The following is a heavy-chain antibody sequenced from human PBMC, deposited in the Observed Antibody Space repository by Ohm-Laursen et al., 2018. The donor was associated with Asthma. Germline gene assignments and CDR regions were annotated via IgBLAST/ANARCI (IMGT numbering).Heavy chain of an antibody. V-gene: IGHV3-23*01. CDR3: AKDWGVPHYAFDI. J-gene: IGHJ3*02. D-gene: IGHD3-16*01. CDR2: ISSST. Sequence: GSLRLSCAASGFTFSSYAMSWVRQAPGKGLEWVSAISSSTSYADSVQGRFTISRDNSKDTLYLQMDSLRADDTAVYYCAKDWGVPHYAFDIWGQGSLVTVSS. CDR1: GFTFSSYA.